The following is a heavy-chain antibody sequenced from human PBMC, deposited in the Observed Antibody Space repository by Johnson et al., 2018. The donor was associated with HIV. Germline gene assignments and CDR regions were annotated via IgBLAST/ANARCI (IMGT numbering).Heavy chain of an antibody. J-gene: IGHJ3*02. Sequence: VQLVESRGVLVQPGGSLRLSCAASGFTVSSNEMSWVRQAPGKGLEWVSSISPSGGTLFHADSVKGRFTISRDNAKNSLYLQMNSLRAEDTAVYYCAKSTRGNWGSCFDIWGQGTMVTVSS. CDR1: GFTVSSNE. V-gene: IGHV3-48*03. CDR2: ISPSGGTL. D-gene: IGHD7-27*01. CDR3: AKSTRGNWGSCFDI.